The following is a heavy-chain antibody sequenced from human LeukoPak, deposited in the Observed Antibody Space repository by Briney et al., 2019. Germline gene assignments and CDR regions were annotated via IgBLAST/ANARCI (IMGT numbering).Heavy chain of an antibody. Sequence: PSETLSLTCAVSGYSISSGYYWGWIRQPPGKGLEWIGSIYHSGSTYYNPSLKSRVTISVDTSKNQFSLKLSSVTAADTAVYYCASVVATIRGFNGAFDIWGQGTMVTVPS. CDR1: GYSISSGYY. CDR3: ASVVATIRGFNGAFDI. J-gene: IGHJ3*02. D-gene: IGHD5-12*01. V-gene: IGHV4-38-2*01. CDR2: IYHSGST.